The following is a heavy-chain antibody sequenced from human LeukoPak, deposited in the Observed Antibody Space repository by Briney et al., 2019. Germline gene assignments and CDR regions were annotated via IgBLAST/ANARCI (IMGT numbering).Heavy chain of an antibody. D-gene: IGHD1-1*01. V-gene: IGHV3-7*01. Sequence: EGSLRLSCAASGFTFSNYWMGWVRQAPGKGLEWVANIKQDGSEKYYVDSVKGRFTTSRDNAKNSLFLQMNSLRAEDTAVYYCARDSGRGGSSFWGQGTLVTVSS. CDR3: ARDSGRGGSSF. J-gene: IGHJ4*02. CDR2: IKQDGSEK. CDR1: GFTFSNYW.